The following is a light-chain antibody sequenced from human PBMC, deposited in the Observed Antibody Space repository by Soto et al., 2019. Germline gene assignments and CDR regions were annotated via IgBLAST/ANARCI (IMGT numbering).Light chain of an antibody. V-gene: IGKV3-20*01. CDR3: QQYSRAPLT. CDR2: GAS. CDR1: QSVTDNY. Sequence: EIVFTQSPATLSLSPGERATLSCRASQSVTDNYLAWYQQKPGQAPRLVISGASSRTSGIPDRFSASGSGTDFTLTISRLEPEDFAVYYCQQYSRAPLTFGQGTKVDI. J-gene: IGKJ1*01.